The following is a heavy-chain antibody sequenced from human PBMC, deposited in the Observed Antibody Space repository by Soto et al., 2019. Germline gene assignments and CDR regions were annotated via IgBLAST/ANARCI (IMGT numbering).Heavy chain of an antibody. D-gene: IGHD3-16*02. V-gene: IGHV1-69*13. CDR1: GGTFSSYA. CDR3: ARSRMITFGGVIV. Sequence: ASVKVSCKASGGTFSSYAISWVRQAPGQGLEWMGGIIPIFGTANYAQKFQGRVTITADESTSTAYMELSSLRSEDTAVYYCARSRMITFGGVIVWGQGTPVTVYS. CDR2: IIPIFGTA. J-gene: IGHJ4*02.